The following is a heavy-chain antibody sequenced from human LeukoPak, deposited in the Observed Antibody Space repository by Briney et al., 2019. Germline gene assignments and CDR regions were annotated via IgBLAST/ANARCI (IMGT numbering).Heavy chain of an antibody. J-gene: IGHJ4*02. CDR3: ARVKVVDYYFDY. Sequence: SETLSLTCAVYGGSFSGYYWSWIRQPPGKGLEWIGEINHSGSTNYNPSLKGRVTISVDTSKNQFSLKLSSVTAADTAVYYCARVKVVDYYFDYWGQGTLVTVSS. CDR2: INHSGST. D-gene: IGHD2-2*01. CDR1: GGSFSGYY. V-gene: IGHV4-34*09.